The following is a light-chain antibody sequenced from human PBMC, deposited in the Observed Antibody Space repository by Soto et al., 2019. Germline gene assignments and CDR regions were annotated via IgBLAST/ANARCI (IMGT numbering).Light chain of an antibody. CDR1: QSVSSSY. CDR3: QQYGSSPPYT. V-gene: IGKV3-20*01. CDR2: GAS. J-gene: IGKJ2*01. Sequence: EIVLTQSPGTLSLSPGERATLSCRASQSVSSSYLAWYQQKPGQPPRLLIYGASSRATGIPDRFSGSGSGTGFTLIISRLEPDDFAVYYYQQYGSSPPYTFGQGTKLEIK.